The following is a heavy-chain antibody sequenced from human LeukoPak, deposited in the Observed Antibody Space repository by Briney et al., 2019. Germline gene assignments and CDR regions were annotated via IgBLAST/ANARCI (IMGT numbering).Heavy chain of an antibody. CDR3: ARAPTSFWYAFDI. CDR1: GFTFSSYA. Sequence: GGSLRLSCAASGFTFSSYAMHWVRQAPGKGLEWVAVISYDGSNKYYADSVKGRFTISRDNSKNTLYLQMNSLRAEDTAVYYCARAPTSFWYAFDIWGQGTMVTVSS. CDR2: ISYDGSNK. V-gene: IGHV3-30*04. D-gene: IGHD2/OR15-2a*01. J-gene: IGHJ3*02.